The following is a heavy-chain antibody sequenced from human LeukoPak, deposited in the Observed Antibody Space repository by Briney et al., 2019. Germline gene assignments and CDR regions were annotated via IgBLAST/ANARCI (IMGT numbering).Heavy chain of an antibody. CDR1: GFTFSSYG. CDR3: AKVNTPYTGIVGAEPFDY. CDR2: ISYDGSNK. V-gene: IGHV3-30*18. D-gene: IGHD1-26*01. J-gene: IGHJ4*02. Sequence: PGRSLRLSCAASGFTFSSYGMHWVRQAPGKGLEWVAVISYDGSNKYYADSVKGRFTISRDNSKNTLYLQMSSLRAEDTAVYYCAKVNTPYTGIVGAEPFDYWGQGTLVTVSS.